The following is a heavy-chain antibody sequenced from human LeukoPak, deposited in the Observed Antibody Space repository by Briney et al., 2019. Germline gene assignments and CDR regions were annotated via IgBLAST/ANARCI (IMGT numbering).Heavy chain of an antibody. J-gene: IGHJ4*02. CDR1: GFTFSSYS. CDR2: ISSSSSYI. CDR3: AREGYYYDSSGYYNYFDY. V-gene: IGHV3-21*04. Sequence: GGSLRLSCAASGFTFSSYSMNWVRQAPGKGLEWVSSISSSSSYIYYADSVKGRFTISRDNAKNSLYLQMNSLRAEDTAVYYCAREGYYYDSSGYYNYFDYWDQGTLVTVSS. D-gene: IGHD3-22*01.